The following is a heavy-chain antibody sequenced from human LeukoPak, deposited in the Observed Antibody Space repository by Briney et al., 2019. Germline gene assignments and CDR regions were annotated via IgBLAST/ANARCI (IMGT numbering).Heavy chain of an antibody. J-gene: IGHJ4*02. CDR3: ARGGMYYYDSSGYYLNY. Sequence: TGGSLRLSCAASGFTFSSYEMNWIRQAPGKGLEWVSYISSSGSTIYYADSVKGRFTISRDNAKNSLYLQMNSLRAEDTAVYYCARGGMYYYDSSGYYLNYWGQGTLVTVSS. CDR1: GFTFSSYE. CDR2: ISSSGSTI. V-gene: IGHV3-48*03. D-gene: IGHD3-22*01.